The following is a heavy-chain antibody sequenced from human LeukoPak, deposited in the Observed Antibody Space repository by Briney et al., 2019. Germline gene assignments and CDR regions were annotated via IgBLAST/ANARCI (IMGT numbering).Heavy chain of an antibody. CDR2: ISVYNGNT. Sequence: GASVKVSCKASGCTFTSYGISWVRQAPGQGLEWMGWISVYNGNTNYAQKLQGRVTMTTDTSTSTAYMELRSLRSDDTAVYYCARMVYYGDYGYYYYGTDVWGQGTTVTVSS. V-gene: IGHV1-18*01. CDR1: GCTFTSYG. CDR3: ARMVYYGDYGYYYYGTDV. D-gene: IGHD4-17*01. J-gene: IGHJ6*02.